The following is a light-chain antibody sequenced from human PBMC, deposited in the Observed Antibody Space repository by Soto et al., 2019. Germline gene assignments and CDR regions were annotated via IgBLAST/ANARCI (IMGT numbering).Light chain of an antibody. J-gene: IGKJ2*01. CDR3: QQYGSSPPYT. CDR2: GAS. Sequence: EIVLTQSPGTLSLSPGERATLSCRASQSVSSSYLAWYQQKPGQAPRLLIYGASSRATGIPDRFSGSGSGTDFTLTISRLEHADFAVYYCQQYGSSPPYTFGQGTELEIK. V-gene: IGKV3-20*01. CDR1: QSVSSSY.